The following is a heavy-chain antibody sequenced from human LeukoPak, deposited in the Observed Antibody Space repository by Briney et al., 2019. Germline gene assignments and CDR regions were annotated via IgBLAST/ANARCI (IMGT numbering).Heavy chain of an antibody. CDR3: ARGYDYVWGSYRFYFDY. CDR1: GYSIINNNY. J-gene: IGHJ4*02. D-gene: IGHD3-16*02. Sequence: SETLSLTCAVSGYSIINNNYWGWIRQPPGKGLEWIGHIYHGGSTYYNPSLKSRVTISVDTSKNQFSLKLSSVTAADTAVYYCARGYDYVWGSYRFYFDYWGQGTLVTVSS. CDR2: IYHGGST. V-gene: IGHV4-38-2*01.